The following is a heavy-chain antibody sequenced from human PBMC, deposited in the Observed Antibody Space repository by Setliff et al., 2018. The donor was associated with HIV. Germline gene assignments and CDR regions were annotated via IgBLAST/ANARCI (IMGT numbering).Heavy chain of an antibody. Sequence: SETLSLTCTVSGGSISSGAYYWSWIRQHPEKGLEWIGYIYYSGTAYYNPSLKSRVTISIDTSKNQFSLKLTSVTAADTAVYYCARGSFSGYYYSYWGQGTLVTVSS. D-gene: IGHD3-22*01. CDR2: IYYSGTA. CDR1: GGSISSGAYY. CDR3: ARGSFSGYYYSY. J-gene: IGHJ4*02. V-gene: IGHV4-31*03.